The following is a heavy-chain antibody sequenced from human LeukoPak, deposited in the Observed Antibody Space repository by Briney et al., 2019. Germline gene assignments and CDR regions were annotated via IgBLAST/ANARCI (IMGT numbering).Heavy chain of an antibody. V-gene: IGHV4-39*07. J-gene: IGHJ2*01. D-gene: IGHD6-13*01. Sequence: SETLSLTCTVSGGSISSSSYYWGWIRQPPGKGLEWIGSMYHSGSTYYNPSLKSRVTISVDTSKNQFSLKLSSVTAADTAVYYCARVYYSSSYDYWYFDLWGRGTLVTVSS. CDR2: MYHSGST. CDR1: GGSISSSSYY. CDR3: ARVYYSSSYDYWYFDL.